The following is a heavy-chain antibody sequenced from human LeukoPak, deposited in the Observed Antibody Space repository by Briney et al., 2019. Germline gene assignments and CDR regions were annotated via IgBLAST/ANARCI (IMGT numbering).Heavy chain of an antibody. CDR2: ISYDGSNK. CDR1: GFTFSSYG. D-gene: IGHD6-19*01. Sequence: GGTLRLSCAASGFTFSSYGMHWVRQAPGKGLEWVAVISYDGSNKYYADSVKGRFTISRDNSKNTLYLQMNSLRAEDTAVYYCAKAAHSSGWDAFDYWGQGTLVTVFS. J-gene: IGHJ4*02. CDR3: AKAAHSSGWDAFDY. V-gene: IGHV3-30*18.